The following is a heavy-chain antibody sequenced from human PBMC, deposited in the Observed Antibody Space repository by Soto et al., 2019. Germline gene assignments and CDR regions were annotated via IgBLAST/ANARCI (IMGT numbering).Heavy chain of an antibody. CDR2: IYYSGST. D-gene: IGHD2-15*01. V-gene: IGHV4-39*01. J-gene: IGHJ2*01. CDR3: ARHGSPVDEDWYFDL. Sequence: TSETLSLTCTVSGGSISSSSYYWGWIRQPPGKGLEWIGSIYYSGSTYYNPSLKSRVTISVDTSKNQFSLKLSSVTAADTAVYYCARHGSPVDEDWYFDLWGRGTLVTVSS. CDR1: GGSISSSSYY.